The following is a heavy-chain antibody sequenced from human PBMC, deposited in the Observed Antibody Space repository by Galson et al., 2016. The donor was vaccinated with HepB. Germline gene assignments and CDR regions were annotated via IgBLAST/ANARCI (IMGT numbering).Heavy chain of an antibody. CDR2: ISGSGSSK. V-gene: IGHV3-11*01. Sequence: SLRLSCAASGFTFSDNYMSWIRQAPGKGLEWVAYISGSGSSKVYADSVKGRLTVSRDNGKNSLYLQVNSLRAEDTAVYYCARDTTTHFDYWGQGTLVTVSS. CDR3: ARDTTTHFDY. D-gene: IGHD1-26*01. J-gene: IGHJ4*02. CDR1: GFTFSDNY.